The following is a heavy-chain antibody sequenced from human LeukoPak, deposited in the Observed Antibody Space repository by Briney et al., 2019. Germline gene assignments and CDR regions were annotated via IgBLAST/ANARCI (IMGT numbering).Heavy chain of an antibody. Sequence: SQTLSLTCAISGDSISSTSTAWHWIRQSPSRGLEWLGRTYYRSKWYNDYAVSVKSRITINPDTSKNQFSLQLNSVTPEDTAVYYCARDLGSGWYYYYYYMDVWGKGTTVTVSS. CDR2: TYYRSKWYN. CDR3: ARDLGSGWYYYYYYMDV. CDR1: GDSISSTSTA. V-gene: IGHV6-1*01. D-gene: IGHD6-19*01. J-gene: IGHJ6*03.